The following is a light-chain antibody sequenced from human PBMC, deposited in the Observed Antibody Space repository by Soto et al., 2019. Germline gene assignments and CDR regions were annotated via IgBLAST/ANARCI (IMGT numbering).Light chain of an antibody. CDR1: SSNIGAGYD. Sequence: QSVLTQPPSVSGAPGQRVTISCTGSSSNIGAGYDVHWYQQRPGTAPKLLIYANTNRPSGVPGRFSGSKSGTSASLAITGLQAEDEADYYCQSYDSSLSGYVFGTGTKLTVL. V-gene: IGLV1-40*01. CDR3: QSYDSSLSGYV. CDR2: ANT. J-gene: IGLJ1*01.